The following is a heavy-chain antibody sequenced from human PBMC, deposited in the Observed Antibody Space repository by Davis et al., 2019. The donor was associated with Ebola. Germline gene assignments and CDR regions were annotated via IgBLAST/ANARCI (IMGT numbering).Heavy chain of an antibody. CDR3: ARRAAAGTGWYFDL. J-gene: IGHJ2*01. CDR2: INHSGST. D-gene: IGHD6-13*01. Sequence: SQTLSLTCAVYGGSFNGYYWSWIRQPPGKGLEWIGEINHSGSTNYNPSLKSRVTISVDTSKNQFSLKLSSVTAADTAVYYCARRAAAGTGWYFDLWGRGTLVTVSS. CDR1: GGSFNGYY. V-gene: IGHV4-34*01.